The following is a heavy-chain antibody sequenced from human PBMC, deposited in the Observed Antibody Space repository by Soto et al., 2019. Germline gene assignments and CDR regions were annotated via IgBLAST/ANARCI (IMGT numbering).Heavy chain of an antibody. CDR3: TAMAGIDY. CDR1: GFTFSGSG. CDR2: IRTKTNNYAT. J-gene: IGHJ4*02. V-gene: IGHV3-73*01. Sequence: GGSLRLSCAASGFTFSGSGIHWVRQASGKGLEWVGRIRTKTNNYATAYAASVKGRFTISRDDSKNMAYPQMNSLKTGDTAVYYCTAMAGIDYWGQGTLVTVSS. D-gene: IGHD6-19*01.